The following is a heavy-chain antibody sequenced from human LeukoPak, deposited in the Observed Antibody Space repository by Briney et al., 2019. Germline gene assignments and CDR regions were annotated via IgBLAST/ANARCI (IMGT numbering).Heavy chain of an antibody. Sequence: GASVKVSCKASGYSFTSHYMHWVRQAPGQGLEWMGIINPSGGSTSYAQKFQGRVTMTRDMSTSTVYMELSSLRSEDTAVYYCARDGCNYDILTGPTPVNWFDPWGQGTLVTVSS. CDR2: INPSGGST. D-gene: IGHD3-9*01. J-gene: IGHJ5*02. V-gene: IGHV1-46*01. CDR1: GYSFTSHY. CDR3: ARDGCNYDILTGPTPVNWFDP.